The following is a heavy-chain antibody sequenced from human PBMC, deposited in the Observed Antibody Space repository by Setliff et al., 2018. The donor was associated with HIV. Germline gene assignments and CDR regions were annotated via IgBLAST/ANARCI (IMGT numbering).Heavy chain of an antibody. CDR2: INTNTGNP. CDR3: ARVSDTGVDPQTHRDY. D-gene: IGHD2-21*01. Sequence: GASVKVSCKASGYTFTSYSINWVRQAPGQGLEWMGWINTNTGNPTYAQDFTGRFVFSLDTSVSTAYLQISSLKAEDSAIYYCARVSDTGVDPQTHRDYWGQGTPVTVSS. V-gene: IGHV7-4-1*02. J-gene: IGHJ4*02. CDR1: GYTFTSYS.